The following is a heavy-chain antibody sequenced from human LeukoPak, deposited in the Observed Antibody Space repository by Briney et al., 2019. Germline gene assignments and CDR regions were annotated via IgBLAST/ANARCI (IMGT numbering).Heavy chain of an antibody. CDR3: AKDSYSSTWYVIHF. V-gene: IGHV3-13*04. Sequence: GGSLRLPCAASGFTFSRYDFHWVRQATGKGLEWVSAIGTGGDTYYAGSVKGRFTISRENAKNSLYLQMNSLRAEDTALCYCAKDSYSSTWYVIHFWGQGTLVTVSS. J-gene: IGHJ4*02. D-gene: IGHD6-13*01. CDR1: GFTFSRYD. CDR2: IGTGGDT.